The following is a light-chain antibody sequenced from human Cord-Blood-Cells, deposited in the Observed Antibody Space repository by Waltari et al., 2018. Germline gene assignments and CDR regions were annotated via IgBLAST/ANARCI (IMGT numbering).Light chain of an antibody. CDR1: QSVSSY. CDR3: QQRSNWLT. V-gene: IGKV3-11*01. J-gene: IGKJ4*01. CDR2: DAS. Sequence: EIVLTQSPATMSLSPGEKATLPCRASQSVSSYLACYQQKPGQAPRLLIYDASNRATGIPARFRGSGSGTDFTFTISSLEPEDFAFYYCQQRSNWLTFGGGTKVEIK.